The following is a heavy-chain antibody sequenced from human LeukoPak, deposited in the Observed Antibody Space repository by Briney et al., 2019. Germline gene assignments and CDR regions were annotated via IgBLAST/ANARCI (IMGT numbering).Heavy chain of an antibody. CDR2: ISSSGCYI. Sequence: PGGSLRLSCAASGFTFSSYSMNWVRQAPGKGLEWVSSISSSGCYIYYADSVKGRFTISRDNAKKSLYLQMNSLRAEDTAVYYCAKDWAYGSGSFDYWGQGTLVTVSS. CDR1: GFTFSSYS. V-gene: IGHV3-21*01. CDR3: AKDWAYGSGSFDY. J-gene: IGHJ4*02. D-gene: IGHD3-10*01.